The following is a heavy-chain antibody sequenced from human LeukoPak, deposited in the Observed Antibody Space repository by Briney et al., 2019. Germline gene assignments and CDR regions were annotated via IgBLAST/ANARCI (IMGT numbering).Heavy chain of an antibody. CDR1: GFTFSSYA. D-gene: IGHD2-2*01. CDR3: ARDEIWCSSTSCYAGAFDI. J-gene: IGHJ3*02. Sequence: PGRSLRLSCAASGFTFSSYAMHWVRQAPGKGLEWVSYISSSGNSIHFADSVEGRFTISRDNAKNSLYLQMNSLRAEDTAVYYCARDEIWCSSTSCYAGAFDIWGQGTMVTVSS. CDR2: ISSSGNSI. V-gene: IGHV3-48*03.